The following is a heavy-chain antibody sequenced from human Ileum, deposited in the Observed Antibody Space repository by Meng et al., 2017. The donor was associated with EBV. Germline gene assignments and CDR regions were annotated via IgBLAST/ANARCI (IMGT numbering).Heavy chain of an antibody. D-gene: IGHD2-8*01. J-gene: IGHJ4*02. CDR2: ISAYNGNT. CDR1: GYTFSNYG. V-gene: IGHV1-18*01. Sequence: QIQLVQSGAEVKKPGDSVKVSCKASGYTFSNYGISGLRQAPGQGLEWMGWISAYNGNTNYAQNLQGRVTMTTDTSTGTAYMEVRSLRSDDTAVYYCARAGNGVSSYFTYWGQGTLVTVSS. CDR3: ARAGNGVSSYFTY.